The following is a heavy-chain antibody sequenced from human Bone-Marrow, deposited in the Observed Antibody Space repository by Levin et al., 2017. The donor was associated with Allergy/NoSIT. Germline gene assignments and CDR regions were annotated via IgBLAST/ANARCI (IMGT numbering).Heavy chain of an antibody. Sequence: GGSLRLSCSGSGFKFSSYNMNWVRQSPGKGLEWVSSISGSSSYTYQADSLKGRCTISRDNARNPLYLELDALRGEDTAVYYCARSGRTVAENDAFEFWGQGTMVAVSS. CDR3: ARSGRTVAENDAFEF. D-gene: IGHD6-19*01. V-gene: IGHV3-21*06. J-gene: IGHJ3*01. CDR1: GFKFSSYN. CDR2: ISGSSSYT.